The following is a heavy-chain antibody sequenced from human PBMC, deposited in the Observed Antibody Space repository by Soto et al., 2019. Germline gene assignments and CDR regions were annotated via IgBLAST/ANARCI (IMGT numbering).Heavy chain of an antibody. CDR1: VFTFSSYS. J-gene: IGHJ1*01. V-gene: IGHV3-48*01. CDR2: ISSSSSTI. D-gene: IGHD6-13*01. Sequence: QPGGSLRLSCAASVFTFSSYSMNWVRQAPGKGLEWVSYISSSSSTIYYADSVKGRFTISRDNAKNSLYLQMNSLRAEDTAVYYCARDLGSSWYPEYFQHWGQGTLVTVSS. CDR3: ARDLGSSWYPEYFQH.